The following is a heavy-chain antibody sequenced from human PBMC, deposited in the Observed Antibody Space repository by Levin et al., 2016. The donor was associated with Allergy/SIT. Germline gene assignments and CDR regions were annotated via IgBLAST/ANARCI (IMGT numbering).Heavy chain of an antibody. CDR1: GFTFSSYS. CDR3: ARDTVSEVRGVRFDY. CDR2: ISSSSSTI. J-gene: IGHJ4*02. Sequence: GESLKISCAASGFTFSSYSMNWVRQAPGKGLEWVSYISSSSSTIYYADSVKGRFTISRDNAKNSLYLQMNSLRDEDTAVYYCARDTVSEVRGVRFDYWGQGTLVTVSS. D-gene: IGHD3-10*01. V-gene: IGHV3-48*02.